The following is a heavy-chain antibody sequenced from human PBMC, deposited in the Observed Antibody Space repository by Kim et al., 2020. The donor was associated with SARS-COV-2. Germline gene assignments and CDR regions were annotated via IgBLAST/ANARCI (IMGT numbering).Heavy chain of an antibody. Sequence: SETLSLTCTVSGGSISSGSYYWSWIRQPAGKGLEWIGRIYTSGSTNYNPSLKSRVTISVDTSKNQFSLKLSSVTAADTAVYYCARGEYAMVRGVTRSWYYGMDVWGQGTTVTVSS. J-gene: IGHJ6*02. CDR3: ARGEYAMVRGVTRSWYYGMDV. CDR1: GGSISSGSYY. V-gene: IGHV4-61*02. D-gene: IGHD3-10*01. CDR2: IYTSGST.